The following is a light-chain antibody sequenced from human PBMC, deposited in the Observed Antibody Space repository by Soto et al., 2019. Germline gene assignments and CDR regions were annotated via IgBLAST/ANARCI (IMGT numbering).Light chain of an antibody. V-gene: IGKV1-5*03. CDR3: QQYNSYSVT. CDR2: KAS. CDR1: QSISSW. J-gene: IGKJ1*01. Sequence: DIQMTQSPSTLSASVGDRVTITCRACQSISSWLAWYQQKPGKAPKLLIYKASSLEGGVPSRFSGSGSETEFTLTINSLQPDDFATYYCQQYNSYSVTFGQGTKVEI.